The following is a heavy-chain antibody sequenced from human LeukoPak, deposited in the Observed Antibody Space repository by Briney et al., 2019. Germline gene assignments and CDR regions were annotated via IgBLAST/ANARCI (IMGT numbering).Heavy chain of an antibody. CDR3: AKGDSSGWYESDFDY. J-gene: IGHJ4*02. V-gene: IGHV3-11*01. D-gene: IGHD6-19*01. CDR2: ISDSGSTI. CDR1: GFTFRDYY. Sequence: PGGSLRLSCAASGFTFRDYYVGWIRQAPGKGLESISYISDSGSTIYHADSVKGRFTVSRDNAENSLYLQMNSLRAGDTAVYYCAKGDSSGWYESDFDYWGQGTLVTVSS.